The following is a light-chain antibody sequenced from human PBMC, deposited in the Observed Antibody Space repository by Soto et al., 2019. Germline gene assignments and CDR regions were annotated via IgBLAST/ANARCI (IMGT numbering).Light chain of an antibody. CDR1: SSDVGGYDY. CDR3: ISYASINTYV. CDR2: DVT. V-gene: IGLV2-14*03. Sequence: QSVLTQPASVSGSPGQSITISCTGTSSDVGGYDYVSWYQQHPGKAPKSMIYDVTNRPSGVSNRFSGSKSGNTASLTISWLQAEDEADYYCISYASINTYVFGTG. J-gene: IGLJ1*01.